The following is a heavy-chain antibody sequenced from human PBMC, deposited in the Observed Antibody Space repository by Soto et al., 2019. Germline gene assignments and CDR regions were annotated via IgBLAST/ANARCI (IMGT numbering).Heavy chain of an antibody. J-gene: IGHJ6*02. V-gene: IGHV1-58*01. Sequence: ASVKVSCKASGFTFTSSAVQWVRQARGQRLEWIGWIVVGSGNTNYAQKFQERVTITRDMSTSTAYMELSSLRSEDTAVYYCAADPLGGSGIYYPGDSYYDMVFWGQGTTVTVS. CDR2: IVVGSGNT. D-gene: IGHD3-10*01. CDR3: AADPLGGSGIYYPGDSYYDMVF. CDR1: GFTFTSSA.